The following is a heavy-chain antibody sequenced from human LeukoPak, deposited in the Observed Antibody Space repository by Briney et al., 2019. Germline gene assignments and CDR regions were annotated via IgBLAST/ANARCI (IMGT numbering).Heavy chain of an antibody. Sequence: GASVKVSCKASGYTFTSFGISWVRQAPGQGLEWMGRIIPIFGIVNYAQKFQGRLTITADKSTSTAYMELSSLRSEDTAVYYCARDVFGYCSDTTCESYALDIWGQGTMVTVSA. J-gene: IGHJ3*02. V-gene: IGHV1-69*04. D-gene: IGHD2-15*01. CDR1: GYTFTSFG. CDR2: IIPIFGIV. CDR3: ARDVFGYCSDTTCESYALDI.